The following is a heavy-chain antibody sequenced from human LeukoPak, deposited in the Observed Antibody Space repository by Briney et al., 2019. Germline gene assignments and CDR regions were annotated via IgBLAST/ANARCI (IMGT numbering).Heavy chain of an antibody. D-gene: IGHD3-22*01. CDR3: AKARGLIGGAFDI. Sequence: SGGSLRLSCAVSGFTFDDYLMHWVRQAPGKGLEWVSLISWDGDNTYYADSVKGRFTVSRDNSKNSLYLQMNSLRTEDTALYYCAKARGLIGGAFDIWGQGTMVTVSS. CDR2: ISWDGDNT. V-gene: IGHV3-43*01. CDR1: GFTFDDYL. J-gene: IGHJ3*02.